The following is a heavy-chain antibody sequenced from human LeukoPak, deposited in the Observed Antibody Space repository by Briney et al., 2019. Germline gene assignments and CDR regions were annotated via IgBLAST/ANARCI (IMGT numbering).Heavy chain of an antibody. D-gene: IGHD6-6*01. CDR2: IYYSGST. CDR3: ARAHSASSFFFDY. CDR1: GGPISGYY. J-gene: IGHJ4*02. V-gene: IGHV4-59*01. Sequence: SETLSLTRAVSGGPISGYYWSWIRQPPGKGLEGIGYIYYSGSTNYNPSLKSRVTLSVDTSNDQLSLKLSSVTAADTAVYYCARAHSASSFFFDYWGQGTLVTVSS.